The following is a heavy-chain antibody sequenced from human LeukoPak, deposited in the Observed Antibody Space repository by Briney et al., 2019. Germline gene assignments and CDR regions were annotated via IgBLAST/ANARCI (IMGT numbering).Heavy chain of an antibody. CDR2: INWNGGST. Sequence: AGGPLRLSCVASGFTFDDYGMSWVRQAPGKGLEWVSGINWNGGSTGYADSVKGRFTISRDNAKNSLYLQMNRLRAEVTALYYCARDHSGTGGAFDIWGEGTMVTVSS. V-gene: IGHV3-20*04. D-gene: IGHD2-21*01. CDR3: ARDHSGTGGAFDI. J-gene: IGHJ3*02. CDR1: GFTFDDYG.